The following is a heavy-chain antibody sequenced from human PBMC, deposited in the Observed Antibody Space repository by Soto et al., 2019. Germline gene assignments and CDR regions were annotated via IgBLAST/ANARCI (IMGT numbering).Heavy chain of an antibody. J-gene: IGHJ6*03. D-gene: IGHD3-10*01. CDR2: ISSSCSTI. V-gene: IGHV3-11*01. CDR3: AREGVNGSGNHWGYYYYYMDV. Sequence: GGSLRLSCAASGFTFSDYYMSWIRQAPGKGLEWVSYISSSCSTIYYADSVKGRFTISRDNAKNSLYLQMNSLRAEDTAVYYCAREGVNGSGNHWGYYYYYMDVWGKGTTVTVSS. CDR1: GFTFSDYY.